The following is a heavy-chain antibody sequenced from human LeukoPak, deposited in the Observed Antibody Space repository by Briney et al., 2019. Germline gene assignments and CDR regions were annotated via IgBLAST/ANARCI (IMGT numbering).Heavy chain of an antibody. CDR1: GSTVSSNY. V-gene: IGHV3-48*01. D-gene: IGHD3-16*02. Sequence: GGSLRLSCAASGSTVSSNYMSWVRQTPGKGLEWVSYISSSSSTIYYADSVKGRFTISRDNAKNSLYLQMNSLRAEDTAVYYCARDEDYVWGSYRPTPFDYWGQGTLVTVSS. CDR3: ARDEDYVWGSYRPTPFDY. CDR2: ISSSSSTI. J-gene: IGHJ4*02.